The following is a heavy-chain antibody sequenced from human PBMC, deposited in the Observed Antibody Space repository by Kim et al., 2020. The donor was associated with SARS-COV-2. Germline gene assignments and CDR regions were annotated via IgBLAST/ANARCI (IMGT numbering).Heavy chain of an antibody. J-gene: IGHJ4*02. D-gene: IGHD3-22*01. Sequence: SETLSLTCTVSGGSISSGSYYWSWIRQPAGKGLEWIVRIYTSGSTNYNPSLKSRVTISVDTSKNQFSLKLSSVTAADTAVYYCAREDYYYDSNYFDYWGQGTLVTVSS. CDR2: IYTSGST. V-gene: IGHV4-61*02. CDR3: AREDYYYDSNYFDY. CDR1: GGSISSGSYY.